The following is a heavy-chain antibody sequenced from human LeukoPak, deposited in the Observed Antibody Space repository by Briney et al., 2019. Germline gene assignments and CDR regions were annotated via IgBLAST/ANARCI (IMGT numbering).Heavy chain of an antibody. D-gene: IGHD2-2*01. CDR2: ISAYNGNT. CDR1: GYTFTNYG. Sequence: GASVKVSCKASGYTFTNYGISWVRQAPGQGPEWMGWISAYNGNTNYAQKYQGRVTMTTDTSTSTAYMELRSLRSDDTAVYYCAREAIVPAARGWFDPWGQGTLVTVSS. V-gene: IGHV1-18*01. CDR3: AREAIVPAARGWFDP. J-gene: IGHJ5*02.